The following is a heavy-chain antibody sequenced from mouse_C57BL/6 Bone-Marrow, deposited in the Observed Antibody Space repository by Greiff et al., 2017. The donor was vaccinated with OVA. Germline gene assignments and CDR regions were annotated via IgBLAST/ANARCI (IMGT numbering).Heavy chain of an antibody. D-gene: IGHD4-1*01. Sequence: VKLQQSGAELARPGASVKLSCKASGYTFTSYGISWVKQRTGQGLEWIGEIYPRSGNTYYNEKFKGKATLTADKSSSTAYMELRSLTSEDSAVYFCGLTGTFAYWGQGTLVTVSA. J-gene: IGHJ3*01. CDR3: GLTGTFAY. CDR1: GYTFTSYG. V-gene: IGHV1-81*01. CDR2: IYPRSGNT.